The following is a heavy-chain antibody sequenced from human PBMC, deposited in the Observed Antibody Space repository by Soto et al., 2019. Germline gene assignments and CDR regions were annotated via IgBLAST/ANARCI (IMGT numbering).Heavy chain of an antibody. J-gene: IGHJ4*02. Sequence: SETLSLTCTVSGVPIRSYFWSWIRQPPGKGLDWIGSTYYTADTKYSPSLESRATISADPSKKQFSLRLSPVTAADTALYYCAGYKNRGVSFDYWGQGALVTVSS. V-gene: IGHV4-59*01. CDR2: TYYTADT. CDR3: AGYKNRGVSFDY. CDR1: GVPIRSYF. D-gene: IGHD3-10*01.